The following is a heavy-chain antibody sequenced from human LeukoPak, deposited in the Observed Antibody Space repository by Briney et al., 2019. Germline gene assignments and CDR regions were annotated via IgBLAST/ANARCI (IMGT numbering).Heavy chain of an antibody. Sequence: PGGSLRLSCAASGFTFSSNWMTWVRQAPGKGLEWVANIKPDGSEKYYVDSVKGRFTISRDNAENSLYLQMNSLRAEDTAVYYCARDFDWGQGTAVTVSS. J-gene: IGHJ4*02. CDR3: ARDFD. CDR2: IKPDGSEK. V-gene: IGHV3-7*05. CDR1: GFTFSSNW.